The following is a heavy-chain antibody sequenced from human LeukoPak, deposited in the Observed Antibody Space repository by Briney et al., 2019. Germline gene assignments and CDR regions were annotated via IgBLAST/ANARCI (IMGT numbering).Heavy chain of an antibody. CDR3: ARDGSSWSLPPYYYYYGMDV. D-gene: IGHD6-13*01. J-gene: IGHJ6*02. Sequence: GGSLRLSCAASGFTFSSYSMNWVRQAPGKGLEWVSYISSSSSTIYYADSVKGRFTISRDNAKNSLYLQMNSLRAEDTAVYYCARDGSSWSLPPYYYYYGMDVWGQGTTVTVSS. CDR1: GFTFSSYS. V-gene: IGHV3-48*04. CDR2: ISSSSSTI.